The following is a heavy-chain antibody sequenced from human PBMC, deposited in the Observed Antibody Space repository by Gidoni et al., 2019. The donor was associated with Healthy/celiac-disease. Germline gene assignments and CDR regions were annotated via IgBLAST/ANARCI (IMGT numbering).Heavy chain of an antibody. CDR1: GFTFSSYS. Sequence: EVQLVESGGGLVQPGGSLRLSCAASGFTFSSYSMNWVRQAPGKGLEWVSYISSSSSTIYYADSVKGRFTISRDNAKNSLYLQMNSLRAEDTAVYYCARDGGFKLWYFDLWGRGTLVTVSS. CDR2: ISSSSSTI. D-gene: IGHD3-16*01. V-gene: IGHV3-48*01. CDR3: ARDGGFKLWYFDL. J-gene: IGHJ2*01.